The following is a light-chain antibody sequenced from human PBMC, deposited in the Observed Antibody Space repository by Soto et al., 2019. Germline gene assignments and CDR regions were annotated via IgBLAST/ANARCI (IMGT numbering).Light chain of an antibody. CDR2: DVS. Sequence: QSALTQPASVSGSPGQSITISCTGSSSDLGDYNYVSWYQQHQGQAPKLMIYDVSNRPSGVSNRFSGSKSGNTASLTISGLQAEDEADYYCSSYTTGGPLEIFGGGTKVTVL. V-gene: IGLV2-14*01. J-gene: IGLJ1*01. CDR3: SSYTTGGPLEI. CDR1: SSDLGDYNY.